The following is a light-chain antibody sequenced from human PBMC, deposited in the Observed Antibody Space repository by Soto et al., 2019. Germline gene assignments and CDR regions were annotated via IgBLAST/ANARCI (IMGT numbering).Light chain of an antibody. V-gene: IGLV2-8*01. J-gene: IGLJ2*01. CDR3: SSFAGGGNPVL. CDR1: SSDVGGYNY. CDR2: EVT. Sequence: QSALTQPPSAFGSLGHSVTISCTRTSSDVGGYNYVSWHQQHPGKAPKVMIYEVTKRPPGVPDRFSGSKSGNTASLTVSGLHAEDEADYYCSSFAGGGNPVLLGGGTKLTVL.